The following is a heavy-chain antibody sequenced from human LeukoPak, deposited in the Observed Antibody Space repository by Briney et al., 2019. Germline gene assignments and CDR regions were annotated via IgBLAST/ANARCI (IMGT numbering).Heavy chain of an antibody. CDR3: ARAAVAGTRVYYYYYMDV. V-gene: IGHV1-8*01. CDR2: MNPNSGNT. J-gene: IGHJ6*03. CDR1: GYTFTSYD. Sequence: GASVKVSCKASGYTFTSYDINWVRQATGQGLEWMGWMNPNSGNTGYAQKFQGRVTMTRNTSISTAYMELSSLRSKDTAVYYCARAAVAGTRVYYYYYMDVWGKGTTVTVSS. D-gene: IGHD6-19*01.